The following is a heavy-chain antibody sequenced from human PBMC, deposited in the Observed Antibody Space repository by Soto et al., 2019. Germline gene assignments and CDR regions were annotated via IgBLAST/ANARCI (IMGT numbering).Heavy chain of an antibody. V-gene: IGHV4-59*01. CDR1: GGSISSYY. CDR2: IYYSGST. CDR3: ASFRSGYDYEYYFDY. D-gene: IGHD5-12*01. Sequence: SETLSLTCTVSGGSISSYYWSWIRQPPGKGLEWIGYIYYSGSTNYNPSLKSRVTISVDTSKNQFSLKLSSVTAADTAVYYCASFRSGYDYEYYFDYWGQGTLVTVSS. J-gene: IGHJ4*02.